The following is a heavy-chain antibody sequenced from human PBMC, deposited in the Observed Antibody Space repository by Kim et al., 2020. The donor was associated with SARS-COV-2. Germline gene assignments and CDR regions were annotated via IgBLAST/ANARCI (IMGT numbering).Heavy chain of an antibody. J-gene: IGHJ4*02. CDR3: ARRGVAGIVLG. D-gene: IGHD6-19*01. V-gene: IGHV4-39*01. CDR1: GGSISSSSYY. CDR2: IYYSGST. Sequence: SETLSLTCTVSGGSISSSSYYWGWIRQPPGKGLEWIGSIYYSGSTYYNPSLKSRVTISVDTSKNQFSLKLSSVTAADTAVYYCARRGVAGIVLGWGQGTLVTVSS.